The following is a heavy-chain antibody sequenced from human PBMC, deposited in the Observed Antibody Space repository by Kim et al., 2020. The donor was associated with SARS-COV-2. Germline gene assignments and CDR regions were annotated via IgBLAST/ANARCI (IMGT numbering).Heavy chain of an antibody. D-gene: IGHD3-3*01. V-gene: IGHV4-4*09. Sequence: PTLKSRVTISVDTSKNQFSLKLSSVTAADTAVYYCARMPPKGFGYYYMDVWGKGTTVTVSS. J-gene: IGHJ6*03. CDR3: ARMPPKGFGYYYMDV.